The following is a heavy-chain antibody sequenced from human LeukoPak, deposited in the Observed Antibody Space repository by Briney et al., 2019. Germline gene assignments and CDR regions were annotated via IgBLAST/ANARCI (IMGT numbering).Heavy chain of an antibody. V-gene: IGHV3-23*01. Sequence: GGSLRLSCGTSGFIFRTYAMTWVRQAPGKGLEWVSTITDIGDRAFYIDSVRGRFTISRDDSKNTLYLQMNSLRAEDTAVYYCTTSGNPSLIDIWGQGTMVTVSS. CDR1: GFIFRTYA. CDR2: ITDIGDRA. CDR3: TTSGNPSLIDI. D-gene: IGHD1-26*01. J-gene: IGHJ3*02.